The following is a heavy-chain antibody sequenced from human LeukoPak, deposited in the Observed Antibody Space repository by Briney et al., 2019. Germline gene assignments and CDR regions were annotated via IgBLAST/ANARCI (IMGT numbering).Heavy chain of an antibody. J-gene: IGHJ5*01. Sequence: GGSLRLSCAASGFTFNTYWIHWVRQVPGKGLVWVSRINGDGSSTAYADSVKGRFTISRDNAKNTLYLQMNSLRAEDTAVYYCARERGSSNYDSWGQGTLVTVSS. V-gene: IGHV3-74*03. D-gene: IGHD4-11*01. CDR1: GFTFNTYW. CDR2: INGDGSST. CDR3: ARERGSSNYDS.